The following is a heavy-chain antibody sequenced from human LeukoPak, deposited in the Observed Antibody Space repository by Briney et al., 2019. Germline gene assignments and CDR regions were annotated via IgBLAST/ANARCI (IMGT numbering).Heavy chain of an antibody. V-gene: IGHV4-59*01. CDR3: ARQDDFWSGSTDPYYYYMDV. CDR2: IYYSGST. CDR1: GGSISSYY. D-gene: IGHD3-3*01. Sequence: SETLSLTCTVSGGSISSYYWSWIRQPPGKGLEWIGYIYYSGSTNYNPSLKSRVTISVDTSKNQFSLKLSSVTAADTAVYYCARQDDFWSGSTDPYYYYMDVWGKGTTVTVSS. J-gene: IGHJ6*03.